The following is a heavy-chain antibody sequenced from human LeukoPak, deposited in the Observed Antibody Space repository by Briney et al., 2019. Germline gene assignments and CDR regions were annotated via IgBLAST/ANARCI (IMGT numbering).Heavy chain of an antibody. Sequence: GSVKVSCKASGYTFTSYDINWVRQATGQGLEWMGWMNPNSGNTGYAQKFQGRLTMTRNTSISTAYMELSSLRSEDTAVYYCARQYYDFWSGYYNDYWGQGTLVTVSS. V-gene: IGHV1-8*01. CDR2: MNPNSGNT. J-gene: IGHJ4*02. CDR3: ARQYYDFWSGYYNDY. CDR1: GYTFTSYD. D-gene: IGHD3-3*01.